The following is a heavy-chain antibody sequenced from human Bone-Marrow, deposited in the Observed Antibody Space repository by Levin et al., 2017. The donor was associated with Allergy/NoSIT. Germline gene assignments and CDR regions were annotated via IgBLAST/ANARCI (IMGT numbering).Heavy chain of an antibody. Sequence: GGSLRLSCKASGYTFTGYYMHWVRQAPGQGLEWMGCINPKSGATNFPQKFQGRVTMTRDTSITTAYMELSSLRSDDTAVYYCARIKEGRLLYYYYGMDVWGQGTTVTVSS. J-gene: IGHJ6*02. CDR3: ARIKEGRLLYYYYGMDV. CDR1: GYTFTGYY. D-gene: IGHD2-15*01. CDR2: INPKSGAT. V-gene: IGHV1-2*02.